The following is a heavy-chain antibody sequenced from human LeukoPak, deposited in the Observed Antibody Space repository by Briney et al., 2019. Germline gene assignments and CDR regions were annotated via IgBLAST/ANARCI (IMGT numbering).Heavy chain of an antibody. J-gene: IGHJ4*02. CDR1: GFTFSSYS. CDR3: ARDGWSKFDY. D-gene: IGHD3-3*01. Sequence: PGGSLRLSCAASGFTFSSYSMNWVRQAPGKGLEWVSSISSSSSYIYYADSVKGRFTISRDNAKNSLYLQTNSLRAEDTAVYYCARDGWSKFDYWGQGTLVTVSS. V-gene: IGHV3-21*01. CDR2: ISSSSSYI.